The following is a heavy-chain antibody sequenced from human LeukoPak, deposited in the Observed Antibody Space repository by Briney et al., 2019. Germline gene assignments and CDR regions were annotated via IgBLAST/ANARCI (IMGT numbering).Heavy chain of an antibody. CDR3: ARLYYGSGRVDY. CDR1: GYSISSGYY. V-gene: IGHV4-38-2*01. J-gene: IGHJ4*02. CDR2: IYHSGST. D-gene: IGHD3-10*01. Sequence: SETLSLTCAVSGYSISSGYYWGWIRQPPGEGLEWIGSIYHSGSTCYNPSLKSRVTISVDTSKNQFSLKLSSVTAADTAVYYCARLYYGSGRVDYWGQGTLVTVSS.